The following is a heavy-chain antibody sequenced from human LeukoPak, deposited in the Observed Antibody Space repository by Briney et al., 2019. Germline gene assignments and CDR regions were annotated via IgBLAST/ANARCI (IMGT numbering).Heavy chain of an antibody. V-gene: IGHV1-69*05. CDR1: GGTFSSYA. Sequence: SVKVSCRASGGTFSSYAISWVRQAPGQGLEWMGRIIPIFGTANYAQKFQGRVTITTDESTSTAYMELSSLRSEDTAVYYCASLTPLYCGGDCFGFDAFDIWGQGTMVTVSS. CDR3: ASLTPLYCGGDCFGFDAFDI. CDR2: IIPIFGTA. J-gene: IGHJ3*02. D-gene: IGHD2-21*02.